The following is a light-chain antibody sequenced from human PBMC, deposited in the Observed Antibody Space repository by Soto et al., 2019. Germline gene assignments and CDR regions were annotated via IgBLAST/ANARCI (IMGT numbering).Light chain of an antibody. CDR1: QDIKNY. Sequence: DIQMTQSPSSLSASVGDRVTITCRASQDIKNYLAWFQQKPGKAPKSLIYGASRLHSGVPSTFSGSGSGTDFTLTISSLQSEDFATYYCQQYYAYPYTFGQGTRLEI. J-gene: IGKJ2*01. CDR3: QQYYAYPYT. CDR2: GAS. V-gene: IGKV1-16*01.